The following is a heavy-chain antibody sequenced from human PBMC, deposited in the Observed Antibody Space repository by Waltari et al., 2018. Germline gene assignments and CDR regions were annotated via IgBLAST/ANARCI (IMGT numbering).Heavy chain of an antibody. Sequence: QVQLQESGPGLVKPSGTLSLTCAVSGGSISSSNWWSWVRQPPGKGLAWFGDISHIGCTNYNPSLKNRVTISVDKSKNQFSLKLSSVTAADTAVYYCARVQVAASSDDAFDIWGQGTMVTVSS. CDR1: GGSISSSNW. V-gene: IGHV4-4*02. CDR2: ISHIGCT. CDR3: ARVQVAASSDDAFDI. D-gene: IGHD2-15*01. J-gene: IGHJ3*02.